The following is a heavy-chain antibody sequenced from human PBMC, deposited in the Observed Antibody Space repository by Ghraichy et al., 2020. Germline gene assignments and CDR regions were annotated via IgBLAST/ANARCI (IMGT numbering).Heavy chain of an antibody. V-gene: IGHV4-34*01. CDR1: GESFSGYS. Sequence: ESLNISCAVYGESFSGYSWTWIRQPPGTGLEWIGEVDHSGRSSHNPSLKSRVTISVDTSKNQFSLKVNSVTAADTAVYYCARGLTKTVVRGFLVGVAYSSFYLDVWGKGTTVTVYS. J-gene: IGHJ6*03. CDR2: VDHSGRS. D-gene: IGHD3-10*01. CDR3: ARGLTKTVVRGFLVGVAYSSFYLDV.